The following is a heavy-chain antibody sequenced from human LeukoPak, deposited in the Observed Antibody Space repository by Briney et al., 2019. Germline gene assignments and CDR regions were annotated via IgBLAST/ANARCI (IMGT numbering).Heavy chain of an antibody. CDR2: ISSSGSGGNT. D-gene: IGHD6-19*01. CDR3: ARTQQWLVREHYYYGMDV. J-gene: IGHJ6*02. V-gene: IGHV3-23*01. CDR1: GVTLSSYA. Sequence: PGGSLRLSCAASGVTLSSYAMSWARQAPGKGLEWVSGISSSGSGGNTYYADSVKGRFTISRDNSKNTLYVQMNSLRAEDTAVYYCARTQQWLVREHYYYGMDVWGQGTTVTVSS.